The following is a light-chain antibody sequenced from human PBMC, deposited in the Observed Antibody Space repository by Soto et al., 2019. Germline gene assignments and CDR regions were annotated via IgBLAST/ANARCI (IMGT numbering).Light chain of an antibody. CDR1: HSVSSD. J-gene: IGKJ5*01. CDR2: GAS. CDR3: QQYNNWPPT. Sequence: EIVMTQSPATLSVSPGEGATLSCRASHSVSSDLAWYQQKPGQAPRLLIYGASTRAIGIPARFSGSGSGTELTLTISSLQSEDFAVYYCQQYNNWPPTFGQGTRLEIK. V-gene: IGKV3-15*01.